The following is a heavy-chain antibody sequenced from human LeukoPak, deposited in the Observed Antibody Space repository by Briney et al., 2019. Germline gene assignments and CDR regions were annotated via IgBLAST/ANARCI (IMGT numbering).Heavy chain of an antibody. CDR1: GFTFSGFW. V-gene: IGHV3-7*01. CDR3: ARGNFGDYD. Sequence: GGSLRLSCTASGFTFSGFWMGWVRQAPRKGLEWVAHIKQDGSEKYYVDSVEGRFTISRDNAENSLFLQMNSLRAEDTSVYYCARGNFGDYDWGQGTLVTVSS. J-gene: IGHJ4*02. CDR2: IKQDGSEK. D-gene: IGHD4-17*01.